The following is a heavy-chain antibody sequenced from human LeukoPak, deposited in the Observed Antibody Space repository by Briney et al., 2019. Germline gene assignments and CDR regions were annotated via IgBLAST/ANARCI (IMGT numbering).Heavy chain of an antibody. D-gene: IGHD2-15*01. Sequence: PSETLSLTCTVSGGSISSYYWSWIRQPPGKGLEWIGYIYYSGSTNYNPSLKSRVTISVDTSKNQFSLKLSSVTAADTAVYYCASTPAATGGWFDPWGQGTLVTVSS. CDR3: ASTPAATGGWFDP. CDR1: GGSISSYY. CDR2: IYYSGST. V-gene: IGHV4-59*01. J-gene: IGHJ5*02.